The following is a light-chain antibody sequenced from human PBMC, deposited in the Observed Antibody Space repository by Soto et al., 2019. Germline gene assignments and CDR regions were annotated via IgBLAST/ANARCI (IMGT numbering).Light chain of an antibody. CDR2: DAS. V-gene: IGKV1-5*01. Sequence: DIQMTQSPSTLSASVGDRVTITCRASQSISSWLAWYQQKPGKAPKLLIYDASSLESGVPSRFSGSGSGTKFTLTISSLQPDDFATYYCQQYNSYRTSGQGTKVDIK. CDR1: QSISSW. J-gene: IGKJ1*01. CDR3: QQYNSYRT.